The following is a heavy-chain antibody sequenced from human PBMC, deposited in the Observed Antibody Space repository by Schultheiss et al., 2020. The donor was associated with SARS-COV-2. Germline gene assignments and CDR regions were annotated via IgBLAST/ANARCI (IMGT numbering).Heavy chain of an antibody. J-gene: IGHJ6*02. Sequence: GGSLRLSCAASGFTFSSYSMNWVRQAPGKGLEWVSSISSSSSYIYYADSVKGRYTISRDNAKNSLYLQMNSLRAEDTALYYCARVTVGAYYYGMDVWGQGTTVTVSS. D-gene: IGHD1-26*01. CDR1: GFTFSSYS. V-gene: IGHV3-21*04. CDR3: ARVTVGAYYYGMDV. CDR2: ISSSSSYI.